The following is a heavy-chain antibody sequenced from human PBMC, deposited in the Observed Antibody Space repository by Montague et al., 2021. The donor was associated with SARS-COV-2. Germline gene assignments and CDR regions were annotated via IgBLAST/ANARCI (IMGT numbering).Heavy chain of an antibody. CDR2: IYDSETI. CDR3: ARGPDSSGYYNDFDY. V-gene: IGHV4-4*02. D-gene: IGHD3-22*01. Sequence: SETLSLTCAVSGGSISSSHWFTWVRQPPGKGLEWIGDIYDSETINYNPSLKRRVTISVDRTKNQFSLKLSSVTAADTAVYYCARGPDSSGYYNDFDYWGQGTPVTVSS. CDR1: GGSISSSHW. J-gene: IGHJ4*02.